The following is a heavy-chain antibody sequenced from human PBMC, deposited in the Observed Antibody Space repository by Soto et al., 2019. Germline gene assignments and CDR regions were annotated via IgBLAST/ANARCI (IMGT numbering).Heavy chain of an antibody. D-gene: IGHD3-3*01. CDR3: ATTLYDFWTPPGFDY. Sequence: GASVKVSCKVSGYTLTELSMHWVRQAPGKGLEWMGGFDPEDGETIYAQKFQGRVTMTEDTSTDTAYMELSSLRSEDTAVYYCATTLYDFWTPPGFDYWGQGTLVTVSS. V-gene: IGHV1-24*01. CDR1: GYTLTELS. CDR2: FDPEDGET. J-gene: IGHJ4*02.